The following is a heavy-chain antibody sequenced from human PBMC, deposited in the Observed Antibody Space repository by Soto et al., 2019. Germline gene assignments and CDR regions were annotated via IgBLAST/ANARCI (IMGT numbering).Heavy chain of an antibody. V-gene: IGHV3-30*18. J-gene: IGHJ4*01. CDR1: GFTFNTYG. D-gene: IGHD6-19*01. CDR2: VSRDGSQT. CDR3: AKAIAVAGTGHFDH. Sequence: GGSLRLSCTASGFTFNTYGMHWVRQAPGKGLEWVTLVSRDGSQTYYADSVKGRFTISRDSSKRSLYLQMNSLRPDDTAVYYCAKAIAVAGTGHFDHWCHATLVTGS.